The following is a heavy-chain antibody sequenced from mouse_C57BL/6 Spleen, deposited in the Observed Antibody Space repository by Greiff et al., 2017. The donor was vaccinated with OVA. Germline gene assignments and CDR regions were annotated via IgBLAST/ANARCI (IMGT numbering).Heavy chain of an antibody. D-gene: IGHD1-1*01. J-gene: IGHJ2*01. CDR2: IDPSDSYT. CDR1: GYTFTSYW. V-gene: IGHV1-50*01. Sequence: VQLQQPGAELVKPGASVKLSCKASGYTFTSYWMQWVKQRPGQGLEWIGEIDPSDSYTNYNQKFKGKATLTVDTSSSTAYMQLSSLTSEDSAVYYCARRGTTVPFDYWGQGTTLTVSS. CDR3: ARRGTTVPFDY.